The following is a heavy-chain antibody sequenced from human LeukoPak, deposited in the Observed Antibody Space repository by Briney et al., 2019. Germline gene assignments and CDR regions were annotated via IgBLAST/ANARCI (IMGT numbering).Heavy chain of an antibody. CDR1: GFTFSDYY. CDR2: ITNSGGGT. J-gene: IGHJ3*02. CDR3: ARALNDAFDI. V-gene: IGHV3-11*04. Sequence: GGSLRLSCAASGFTFSDYYMGWVRRAPGKGLEWVSYITNSGGGTYYPDSVKGRFTISRHNDKKSLYLQVSSLRAEDTAVYYCARALNDAFDIWGQGTMVTVSS.